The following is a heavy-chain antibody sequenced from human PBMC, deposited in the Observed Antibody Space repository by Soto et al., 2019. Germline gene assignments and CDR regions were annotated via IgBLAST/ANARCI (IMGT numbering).Heavy chain of an antibody. J-gene: IGHJ6*02. CDR2: IYYSGST. CDR1: GGSITSSSYY. Sequence: PSETLSLTCSASGGSITSSSYYWGWIRQPPGKGLEWIGGIYYSGSTYYNPSLKSRVTISVDTSKNQFSLKLSSVTAADTAVYYCAREWSGSSFGYYYYGMDVWGQGTTVTVSS. CDR3: AREWSGSSFGYYYYGMDV. V-gene: IGHV4-39*02. D-gene: IGHD6-13*01.